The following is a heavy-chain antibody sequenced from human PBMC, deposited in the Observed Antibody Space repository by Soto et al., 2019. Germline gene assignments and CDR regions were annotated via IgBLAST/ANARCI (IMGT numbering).Heavy chain of an antibody. Sequence: VQLVESGGGLVQPGGSLRLSCAASGFTFSSYWMSWVRQAPGKGLEWVANIKQDGSEKYYVDSVKGRFTISRDNAKNSLYLQMNSLRAEDTAVYYCARSNCSSTSCYAWYFDYWGQGTLVTVSS. V-gene: IGHV3-7*05. J-gene: IGHJ4*02. CDR3: ARSNCSSTSCYAWYFDY. D-gene: IGHD2-2*01. CDR2: IKQDGSEK. CDR1: GFTFSSYW.